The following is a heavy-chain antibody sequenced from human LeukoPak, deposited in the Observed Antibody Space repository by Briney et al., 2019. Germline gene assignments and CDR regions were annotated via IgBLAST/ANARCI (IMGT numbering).Heavy chain of an antibody. J-gene: IGHJ6*03. CDR3: ARSFGTTVTTGYYYYMDV. V-gene: IGHV4-34*01. D-gene: IGHD4-17*01. CDR2: INHSGST. CDR1: GGSFNGYY. Sequence: SETLSLACAVYGGSFNGYYWSWIRQPPGKRLEWIGEINHSGSTNYNPSLKSRVTISVDTSKNQFSLKLSSVTAADTAVYYCARSFGTTVTTGYYYYMDVRGKGTTVTVSS.